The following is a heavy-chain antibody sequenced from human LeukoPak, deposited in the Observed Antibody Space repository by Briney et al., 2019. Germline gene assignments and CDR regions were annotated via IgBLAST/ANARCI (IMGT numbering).Heavy chain of an antibody. J-gene: IGHJ4*02. V-gene: IGHV3-23*05. Sequence: GGSLRLSCAASGFTFSGYAMNWVRQAPGKGLEWVSLIFASGSTTKYADSVKGRFTISRDNSKNTLYLQMNSLRAEDTALYYCAKNLLSLWLIDNWGQGTLVTVSS. CDR3: AKNLLSLWLIDN. CDR2: IFASGSTT. CDR1: GFTFSGYA. D-gene: IGHD2-21*01.